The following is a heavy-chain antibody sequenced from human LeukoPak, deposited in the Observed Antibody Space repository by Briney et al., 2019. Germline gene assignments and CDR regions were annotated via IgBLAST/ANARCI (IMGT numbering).Heavy chain of an antibody. D-gene: IGHD3-10*01. CDR2: ISYDGSNK. CDR3: ARGGSHYPDY. CDR1: GFTFGSYG. Sequence: PGGSLRLSCAASGFTFGSYGMHWVRQAPGKGLEWVAIISYDGSNKYYADSVKGRFTISRDNSKNTLYLQMNSLRAEDTAVYYCARGGSHYPDYWGQGTLVTVSS. J-gene: IGHJ4*02. V-gene: IGHV3-30*03.